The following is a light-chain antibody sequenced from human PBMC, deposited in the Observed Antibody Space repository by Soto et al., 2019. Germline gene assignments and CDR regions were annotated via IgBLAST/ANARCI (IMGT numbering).Light chain of an antibody. CDR3: QQYGSSGT. CDR2: GAS. CDR1: QSVSNNY. V-gene: IGKV3-20*01. J-gene: IGKJ1*01. Sequence: IVLTQSPGTLSLSPGETATLPCRASQSVSNNYLAWYQQKPGQAPRLLIYGASNRATGIPDRFSGSGSGTDFTLTISRLKPEDFAVYYCQQYGSSGTFGQGTKVDIK.